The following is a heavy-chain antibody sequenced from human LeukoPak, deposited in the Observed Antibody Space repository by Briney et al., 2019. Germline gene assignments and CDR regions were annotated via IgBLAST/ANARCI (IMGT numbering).Heavy chain of an antibody. CDR3: ARDRGRIQLFDY. V-gene: IGHV4-31*03. CDR1: GGSISSGGYY. CDR2: IYYSGST. D-gene: IGHD5-18*01. Sequence: SETLSLTCTVSGGSISSGGYYWSWIRPHPGKGLEWIGYIYYSGSTYYNPSLKSRVTISVDTSKNQFSLKLSSVTAADTAVYYCARDRGRIQLFDYWGQGTLVTVSS. J-gene: IGHJ4*02.